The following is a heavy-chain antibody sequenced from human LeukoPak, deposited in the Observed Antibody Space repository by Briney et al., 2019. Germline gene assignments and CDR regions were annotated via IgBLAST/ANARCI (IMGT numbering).Heavy chain of an antibody. V-gene: IGHV1-3*01. Sequence: ASVKVSRKASGYTFTSYAMHWVRQAPGQRLEWMGWINAGNGNTKYSQKFQGRVTITRDTSASTAYMELSSLRSEDTAVYYCARTTVTTSFMTNWGQGTLVTVSS. CDR1: GYTFTSYA. CDR2: INAGNGNT. D-gene: IGHD4-17*01. CDR3: ARTTVTTSFMTN. J-gene: IGHJ4*02.